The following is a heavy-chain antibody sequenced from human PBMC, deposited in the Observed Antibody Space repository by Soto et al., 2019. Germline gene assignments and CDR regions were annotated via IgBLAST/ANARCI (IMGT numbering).Heavy chain of an antibody. CDR3: AKVTHRGPIAVAGPLGS. CDR1: GSITNHH. CDR2: FNPSGLST. J-gene: IGHJ4*02. D-gene: IGHD6-19*01. Sequence: QVHLVQSGAEVKKPGASVNVSCQASGSITNHHMHLVRQAPGQGLEWMGIFNPSGLSTTYAQKFQGRVTITRDTSTSTVYMELSSLTSEDTAVYFCAKVTHRGPIAVAGPLGSWGQGTLVIVSS. V-gene: IGHV1-46*01.